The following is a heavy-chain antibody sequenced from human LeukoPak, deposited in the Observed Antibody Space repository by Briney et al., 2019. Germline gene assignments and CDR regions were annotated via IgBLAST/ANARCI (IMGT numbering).Heavy chain of an antibody. Sequence: GGSLRLSCAASGFTFSSYAMPWVRQAPGKGLEWVAVISYDGSNKCYADSVKGRFTISRDNSKNTLYLQMNSLRAEDTAVYYCARGPAGTDYWGQGTLVTVSS. CDR3: ARGPAGTDY. D-gene: IGHD6-13*01. V-gene: IGHV3-30-3*01. CDR2: ISYDGSNK. J-gene: IGHJ4*02. CDR1: GFTFSSYA.